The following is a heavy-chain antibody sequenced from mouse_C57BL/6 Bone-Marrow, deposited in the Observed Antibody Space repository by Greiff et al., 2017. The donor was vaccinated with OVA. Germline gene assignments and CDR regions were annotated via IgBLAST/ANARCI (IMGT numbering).Heavy chain of an antibody. CDR3: ANYYGSRGYAMDY. CDR1: GYTFTRFW. Sequence: QVQLQQPGTELVKPGASVKLSCKASGYTFTRFWMHWVKPRPGQGLEWIGNINPSNGGTNYNEKFKSKATLTVDKSSSTAYMQLSSLTSEDSAVYYCANYYGSRGYAMDYWGQGTSVTVSS. V-gene: IGHV1-53*01. J-gene: IGHJ4*01. D-gene: IGHD1-1*01. CDR2: INPSNGGT.